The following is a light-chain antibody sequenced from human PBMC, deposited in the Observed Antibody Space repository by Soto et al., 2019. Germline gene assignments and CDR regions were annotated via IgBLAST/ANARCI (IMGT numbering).Light chain of an antibody. CDR3: QQYGRSPRT. Sequence: EIVLTQSPGTLSLSPGERATLSCRASQSVSSSYLAWYQQKPGQAPRLLIYGASSRATGIPDRFSGSGSGTDFTLNISSLEPEDFAVFYCQQYGRSPRTFGQGTKLEIK. CDR2: GAS. V-gene: IGKV3-20*01. J-gene: IGKJ2*01. CDR1: QSVSSSY.